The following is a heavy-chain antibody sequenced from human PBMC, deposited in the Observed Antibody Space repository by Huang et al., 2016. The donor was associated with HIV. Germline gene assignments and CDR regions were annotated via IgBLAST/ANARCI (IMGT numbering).Heavy chain of an antibody. J-gene: IGHJ4*02. CDR3: AHLPEPSSPWTDY. Sequence: EVHLVESGGGLVQHGRSLRLSCGAYGFTFDDFSMHWVRQRPGKGLEYVSGITGDSDRVFYAASVKGRFTISRDNAKNSLYLQMNSLRVEDTALYYCAHLPEPSSPWTDYWGQGTLVTVSS. CDR2: ITGDSDRV. CDR1: GFTFDDFS. D-gene: IGHD1-1*01. V-gene: IGHV3-9*01.